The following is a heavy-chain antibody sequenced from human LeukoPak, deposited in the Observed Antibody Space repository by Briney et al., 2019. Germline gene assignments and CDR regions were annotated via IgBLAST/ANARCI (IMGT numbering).Heavy chain of an antibody. CDR1: GYRLSYYW. CDR2: IYPGDPDT. Sequence: GESLKISCKGSGYRLSYYWIAWVRQMPGKGLEWMGIIYPGDPDTRYSPSFQGQVTISADKSISTAYLQWSSLKASDTAMYYCASGGDYGDYVYYGMGVWGQGTTVTVSS. J-gene: IGHJ6*02. CDR3: ASGGDYGDYVYYGMGV. V-gene: IGHV5-51*01. D-gene: IGHD2-21*02.